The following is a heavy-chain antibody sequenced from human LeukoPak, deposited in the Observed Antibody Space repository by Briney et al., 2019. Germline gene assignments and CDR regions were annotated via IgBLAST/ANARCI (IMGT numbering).Heavy chain of an antibody. J-gene: IGHJ1*01. D-gene: IGHD3-10*01. V-gene: IGHV1-2*02. CDR1: GYTFTGYY. CDR2: INPNSGGT. CDR3: ARVSTNLIPPAGWFGELFHPAGTAEYFQH. Sequence: GASVKVSCKASGYTFTGYYMHWVRQAPGQGLEWMGWINPNSGGTNYAQKFQGRVTMTRDTSISTAYMELSRLRSDDTAVYYCARVSTNLIPPAGWFGELFHPAGTAEYFQHWGQGTLVTVSS.